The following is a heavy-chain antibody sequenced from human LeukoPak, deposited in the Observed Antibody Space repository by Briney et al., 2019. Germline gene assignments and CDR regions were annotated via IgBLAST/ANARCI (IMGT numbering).Heavy chain of an antibody. Sequence: GGSLRLSCAASGFTFSSYVMYWVRQAPGKGLEWVAVISYDGSNKYYADSVKGRFTISRDNSKNTLYLQMNSLRAEDTAVYYCAKDVVIAVAGLAFLDYWGQGTLVTVSS. V-gene: IGHV3-30*18. D-gene: IGHD6-19*01. CDR3: AKDVVIAVAGLAFLDY. CDR1: GFTFSSYV. CDR2: ISYDGSNK. J-gene: IGHJ4*02.